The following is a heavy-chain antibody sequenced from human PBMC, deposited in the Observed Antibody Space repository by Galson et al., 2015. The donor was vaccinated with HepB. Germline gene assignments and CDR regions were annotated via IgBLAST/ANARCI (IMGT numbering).Heavy chain of an antibody. CDR2: INWNGGST. CDR1: GFTFDDYG. Sequence: SLRLSCAASGFTFDDYGMSWVRQAPGKGLEWVSGINWNGGSTGYADSVKGRFTISRDNAKNSLYLQMNSLRAEDTALYYCARGPLSGYYQNYFDYWGQGTLVTVSS. V-gene: IGHV3-20*04. CDR3: ARGPLSGYYQNYFDY. J-gene: IGHJ4*02. D-gene: IGHD3-22*01.